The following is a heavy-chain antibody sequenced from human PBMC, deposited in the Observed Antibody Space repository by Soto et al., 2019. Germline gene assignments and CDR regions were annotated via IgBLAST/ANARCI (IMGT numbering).Heavy chain of an antibody. J-gene: IGHJ4*02. CDR1: GESFSGYY. Sequence: YGESFSGYYWSWIRQPPGKGLEWIGEINHSGSTNYNPSLKSRVTISVDTSKNQFSLKLSSVTAADTAVYYCARGRIYDYVWGSSRYNFDYWGQGTLVTVSS. D-gene: IGHD3-16*02. CDR2: INHSGST. CDR3: ARGRIYDYVWGSSRYNFDY. V-gene: IGHV4-34*01.